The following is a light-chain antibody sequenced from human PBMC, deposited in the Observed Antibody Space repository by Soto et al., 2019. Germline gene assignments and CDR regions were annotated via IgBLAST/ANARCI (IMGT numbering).Light chain of an antibody. CDR3: CSYVGSSPTHVI. Sequence: QSALTQPASVSGSPGQSITISCTGTSSDVGSYNLVSWYQQHPGKAPKLMIYEVTKRPSGISNRFSGSKSGNTASLTISWLQAEDEADYYCCSYVGSSPTHVIFGGGTKLTVL. CDR2: EVT. V-gene: IGLV2-23*02. CDR1: SSDVGSYNL. J-gene: IGLJ2*01.